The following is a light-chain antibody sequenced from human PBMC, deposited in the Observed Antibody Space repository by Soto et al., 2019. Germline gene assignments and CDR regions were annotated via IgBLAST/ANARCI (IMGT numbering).Light chain of an antibody. CDR2: GAS. CDR1: QSVSSN. J-gene: IGKJ1*01. CDR3: QQYNDWWT. Sequence: EMVMTQSPATLSVSPGERATLSCRASQSVSSNLAWYQQKPGQAPRLLMYGASTRATGIPARFSGSGSGTEFTLTISSLQPEDSAVYYCQQYNDWWTFGQGTKV. V-gene: IGKV3-15*01.